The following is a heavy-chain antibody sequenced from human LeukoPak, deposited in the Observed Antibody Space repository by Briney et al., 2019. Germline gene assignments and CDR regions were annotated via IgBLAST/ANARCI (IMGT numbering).Heavy chain of an antibody. CDR1: GYTFTGYY. CDR3: ARGTAMVTHFDY. J-gene: IGHJ4*02. V-gene: IGHV1-2*02. Sequence: ASAKVSCKASGYTFTGYYMHWVRQAPGQGLEWMGWINPNSGGTNYAQKFQGRVTMTRDTSISTAYMELSRLRSDDTAVYYCARGTAMVTHFDYWGQGTLVTVSS. CDR2: INPNSGGT. D-gene: IGHD5-18*01.